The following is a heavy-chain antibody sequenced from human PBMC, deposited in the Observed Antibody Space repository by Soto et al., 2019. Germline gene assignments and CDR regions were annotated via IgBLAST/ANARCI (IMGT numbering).Heavy chain of an antibody. J-gene: IGHJ4*02. CDR1: GFSLSSYA. CDR3: ANVPDAGYYGFPPRAFDY. Sequence: PGGSLGLSCSASGFSLSSYAMSWVRQAPGKGLEWVSAISGSGGSTYYADSVKGRFTISRDNSKNTLYLQMNSLRAEDTAVYYCANVPDAGYYGFPPRAFDYWGQGTLVTVSS. CDR2: ISGSGGST. V-gene: IGHV3-23*01. D-gene: IGHD3-3*01.